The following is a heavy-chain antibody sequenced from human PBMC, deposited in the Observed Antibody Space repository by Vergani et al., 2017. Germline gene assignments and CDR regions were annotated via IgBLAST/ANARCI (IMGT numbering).Heavy chain of an antibody. V-gene: IGHV1-69*01. CDR1: GGTFSSYA. Sequence: QVQLVQSGAEVKKPGSSVKVSCKASGGTFSSYAISWVRQAPGQGLEWMGGIIPIFGTANYAQKFQGRVTITADESTSTAYMGLSSLRSEDTAVYYCARGYYDILTDHYYYYYMDVWGKGPRSPSP. CDR3: ARGYYDILTDHYYYYYMDV. CDR2: IIPIFGTA. J-gene: IGHJ6*03. D-gene: IGHD3-9*01.